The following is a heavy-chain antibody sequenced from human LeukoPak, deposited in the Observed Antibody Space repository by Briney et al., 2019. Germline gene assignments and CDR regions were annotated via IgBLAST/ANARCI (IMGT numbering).Heavy chain of an antibody. Sequence: GGSLRLSCAASGFTFNKSWMSWVRQAPGKGLEWVSVIYSGGSTYYADSVKGRFTIPRDNSRNTLYLQMNSLRVEDTAVYYCARQSSSWYWGQGTLVTVSS. CDR3: ARQSSSWY. CDR2: IYSGGST. D-gene: IGHD6-13*01. V-gene: IGHV3-66*04. CDR1: GFTFNKSW. J-gene: IGHJ4*02.